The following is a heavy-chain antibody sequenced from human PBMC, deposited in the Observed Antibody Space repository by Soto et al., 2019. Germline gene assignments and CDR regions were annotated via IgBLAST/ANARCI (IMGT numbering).Heavy chain of an antibody. Sequence: GGSLRLSCAASGFTFSSYVMHWVRQAPGKGLEWVAVIWYDGSNKYYADSVKGRFTISRDNSKNTLYLEMNSLRAEDTAVYYCARVQGLWPSPLDYWGQGTLVTVSS. CDR1: GFTFSSYV. J-gene: IGHJ4*02. V-gene: IGHV3-33*01. CDR3: ARVQGLWPSPLDY. D-gene: IGHD3-10*01. CDR2: IWYDGSNK.